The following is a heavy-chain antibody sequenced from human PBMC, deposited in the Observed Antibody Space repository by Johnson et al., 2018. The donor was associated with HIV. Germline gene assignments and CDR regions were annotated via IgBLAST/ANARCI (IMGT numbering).Heavy chain of an antibody. CDR3: ARAPDYYDSSGYGRWDAVDI. CDR2: ISSSDSTI. Sequence: QVQLVESGGGLVQPGGSLRLSCAASGFTFSDYYMSWIRQAPGKGLEWVSYISSSDSTIYYADSVKGRFTISRDNAKNSLYLQMNSLTAEDTAVYYCARAPDYYDSSGYGRWDAVDIWGQGTMVTVSS. D-gene: IGHD3-22*01. V-gene: IGHV3-11*01. J-gene: IGHJ3*02. CDR1: GFTFSDYY.